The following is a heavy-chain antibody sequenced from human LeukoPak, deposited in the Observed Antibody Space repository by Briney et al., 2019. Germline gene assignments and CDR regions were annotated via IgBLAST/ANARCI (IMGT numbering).Heavy chain of an antibody. CDR2: ISATSAYI. CDR1: GFIFSRYT. V-gene: IGHV3-21*01. CDR3: ASLDA. J-gene: IGHJ5*02. Sequence: GGSPRLSCVTSGFIFSRYTMNWVRQAPGKGLEWVSSISATSAYIFYADSVKGRFTISRDNAKNSLYLQMNSLRAEDTAVYYCASLDAWGQGTLVTVSS.